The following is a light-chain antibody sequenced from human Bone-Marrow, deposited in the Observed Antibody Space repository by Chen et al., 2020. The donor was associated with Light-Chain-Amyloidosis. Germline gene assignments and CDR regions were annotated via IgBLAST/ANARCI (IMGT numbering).Light chain of an antibody. J-gene: IGLJ2*01. CDR1: SSDIGAYNY. Sequence: QSALTQPASVSVSPGQSITISCTGTSSDIGAYNYVSWYQQYPGKAPKLIISDVSNRPLGVSNRFSGSKSGDTASLTISGLQAEDAAEYYCSSHSSSSAPVIFGGGTKLTVL. CDR3: SSHSSSSAPVI. V-gene: IGLV2-14*01. CDR2: DVS.